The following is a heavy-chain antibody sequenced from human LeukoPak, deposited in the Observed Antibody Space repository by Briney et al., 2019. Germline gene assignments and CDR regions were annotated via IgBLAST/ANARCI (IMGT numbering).Heavy chain of an antibody. D-gene: IGHD3-22*01. CDR1: GFTFSDYY. CDR2: ISSSGSTI. Sequence: AGGSLRLSCAASGFTFSDYYMSWIRQAPGKGREWVSYISSSGSTIYYADSVKGRFTISRDNAKNSLYLQMNSLRAEDTAVYYCAGDSSGYYYAFDIWGQGTMVTVPS. J-gene: IGHJ3*02. V-gene: IGHV3-11*01. CDR3: AGDSSGYYYAFDI.